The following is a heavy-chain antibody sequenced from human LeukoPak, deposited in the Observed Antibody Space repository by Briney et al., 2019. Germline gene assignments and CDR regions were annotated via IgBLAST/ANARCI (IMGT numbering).Heavy chain of an antibody. V-gene: IGHV5-51*01. J-gene: IGHJ4*02. CDR3: ARHQGHLVSQAFHH. CDR1: GYVFDNHW. CDR2: IYPIDSDA. Sequence: GESLQISCKGSGYVFDNHWIGWVRQMPGKGLEWMGIIYPIDSDARYSPSFQGQVTFSVDQSIGTAYLQWNSLKASDTAMYYCARHQGHLVSQAFHHWGQGTLVTVSS. D-gene: IGHD2-2*01.